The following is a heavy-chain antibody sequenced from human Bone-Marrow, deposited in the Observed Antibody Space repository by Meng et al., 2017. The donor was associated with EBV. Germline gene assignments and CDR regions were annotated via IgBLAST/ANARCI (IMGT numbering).Heavy chain of an antibody. CDR2: INHSGST. CDR1: AGSFSGYY. CDR3: ASWASSIAARPPYY. Sequence: HVHQQQWGAGLFKASETLSLACSGYAGSFSGYYWTWNRQPPGKGLDWIGEINHSGSTNYNPSLKSRLTISVEPSKTQFSLKLSSVTAADTAVYYCASWASSIAARPPYYWGQGTLVTVSS. V-gene: IGHV4-34*01. J-gene: IGHJ4*02. D-gene: IGHD6-6*01.